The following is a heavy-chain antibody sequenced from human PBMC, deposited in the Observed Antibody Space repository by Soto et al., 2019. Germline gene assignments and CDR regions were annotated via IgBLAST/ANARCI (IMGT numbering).Heavy chain of an antibody. V-gene: IGHV1-46*01. CDR2: INPSGGST. J-gene: IGHJ4*02. Sequence: XSVKVSFKASGYTFTSYYMHLVRHSPGQGLEWMGIINPSGGSTRYAQKFQGRVTMTRDTSTSTVYMELSSLRSPDTAVYYCARGLIYDSSGYYFDYWGQGTLVTVSS. CDR1: GYTFTSYY. D-gene: IGHD3-22*01. CDR3: ARGLIYDSSGYYFDY.